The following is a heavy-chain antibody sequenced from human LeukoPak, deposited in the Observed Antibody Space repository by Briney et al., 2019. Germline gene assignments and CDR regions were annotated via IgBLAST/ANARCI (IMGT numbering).Heavy chain of an antibody. CDR1: GGSISSSNYY. D-gene: IGHD1-26*01. CDR2: IYYSGST. V-gene: IGHV4-39*01. Sequence: SETLSLTCTVSGGSISSSNYYWGWFRQPPGEGLEWIGYIYYSGSTYYNPSLKSRVTMSVDTSKNQFSLKLSSVTAADTALYYCARYYSGSYGFDYWGQGTLVTVSS. J-gene: IGHJ4*02. CDR3: ARYYSGSYGFDY.